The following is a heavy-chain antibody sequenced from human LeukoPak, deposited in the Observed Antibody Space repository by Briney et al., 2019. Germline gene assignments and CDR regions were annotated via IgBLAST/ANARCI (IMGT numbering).Heavy chain of an antibody. D-gene: IGHD1-26*01. CDR3: AKDGGGSGSYYRYNWFDS. CDR2: INSDGSST. V-gene: IGHV3-74*01. Sequence: GGSLRLSCAASGFTFSSYWMHWVRQAPGKGLVWVSRINSDGSSTSYADSVKGRFTISRDNAKNSLYLQMNSLRADDTALYYCAKDGGGSGSYYRYNWFDSWGQGTLVTVSS. CDR1: GFTFSSYW. J-gene: IGHJ5*01.